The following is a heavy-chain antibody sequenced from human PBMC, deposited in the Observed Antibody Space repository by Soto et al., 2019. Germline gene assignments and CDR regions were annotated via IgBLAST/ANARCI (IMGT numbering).Heavy chain of an antibody. CDR2: ISGSGSTT. V-gene: IGHV3-23*01. CDR3: AKVPYDFWTGSYLDY. J-gene: IGHJ4*02. D-gene: IGHD3-3*01. Sequence: PGGSLRLSCAASGFTFSSYAMSWVRQAPVKGLEWVSSISGSGSTTFYADSVKGRFTISREKSRNTLHLQMNSLRAEDTAVYYCAKVPYDFWTGSYLDYWGQGTLVTVSS. CDR1: GFTFSSYA.